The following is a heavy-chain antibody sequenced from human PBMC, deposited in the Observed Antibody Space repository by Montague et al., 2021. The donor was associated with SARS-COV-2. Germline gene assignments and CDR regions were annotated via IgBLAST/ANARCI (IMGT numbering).Heavy chain of an antibody. CDR1: SGSFSGHY. CDR3: ARGARQGYGFRLRSFDC. V-gene: IGHV4-34*01. J-gene: IGHJ4*02. CDR2: INHSGST. Sequence: SETLSLTCAVYSGSFSGHYWNWIRQPPGKGLEWIGEINHSGSTNNNPSLKSRVTMSVDTSKNQFSLKLSSVTAADTAVYYCARGARQGYGFRLRSFDCWGPGTLVTVSS. D-gene: IGHD3-10*01.